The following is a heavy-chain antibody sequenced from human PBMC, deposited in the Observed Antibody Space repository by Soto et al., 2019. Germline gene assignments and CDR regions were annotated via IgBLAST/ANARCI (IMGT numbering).Heavy chain of an antibody. Sequence: SETLSLTCTVSGGSIRSYYWSWIRQSPGKGLEWIGYIYSSGSTNYNPSLKSRVTISLDTSKNQFSLKLTSVTAADTAVYYCARGYGSGSYPYLQVDYWGQGTLVTVS. V-gene: IGHV4-59*01. CDR1: GGSIRSYY. CDR3: ARGYGSGSYPYLQVDY. D-gene: IGHD3-10*01. CDR2: IYSSGST. J-gene: IGHJ4*02.